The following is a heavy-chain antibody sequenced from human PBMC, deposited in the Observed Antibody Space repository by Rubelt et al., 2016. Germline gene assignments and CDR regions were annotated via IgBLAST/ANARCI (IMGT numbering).Heavy chain of an antibody. CDR1: GGSISSYY. J-gene: IGHJ4*02. V-gene: IGHV4-59*01. CDR3: AGGITIFGVASGYFDY. CDR2: IYYSGST. D-gene: IGHD3-3*01. Sequence: QLQLQESGPGLVKPSETLSLTCTVSGGSISSYYWSWIRQPPGKGLEWIGYIYYSGSTNYNPSLKSRVTRSVDTSKNQFSLKLSSVTAADTAVYYCAGGITIFGVASGYFDYWGQGTLVTVSS.